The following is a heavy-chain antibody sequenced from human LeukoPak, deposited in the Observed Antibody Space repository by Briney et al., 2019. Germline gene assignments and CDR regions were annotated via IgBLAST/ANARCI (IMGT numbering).Heavy chain of an antibody. Sequence: GGSLRLSCAASGFIFGNYYMSWIRQSPGKGLEWVSYISSSGSTIYYADSVKGRFTISRDNAKNSLYLQMNSLRAEDTAVYFCARPTAPFGFDPWGQGTLVTVSS. CDR2: ISSSGSTI. D-gene: IGHD3-3*02. CDR1: GFIFGNYY. V-gene: IGHV3-11*01. J-gene: IGHJ5*02. CDR3: ARPTAPFGFDP.